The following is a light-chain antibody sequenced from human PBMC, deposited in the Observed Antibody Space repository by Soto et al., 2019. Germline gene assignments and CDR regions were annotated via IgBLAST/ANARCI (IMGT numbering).Light chain of an antibody. CDR1: SSDVGGYNY. CDR3: SSYTSSSSLSTYV. V-gene: IGLV2-14*03. Sequence: QSALTQPASVSGSPGQSITISCTGTSSDVGGYNYVSWYQHHPGKAPKLMIYDVSNRPSGVSNRFSGSKSGNTASLIISGLKAEDNNDYYCSSYTSSSSLSTYVFGTGTKLTDL. J-gene: IGLJ1*01. CDR2: DVS.